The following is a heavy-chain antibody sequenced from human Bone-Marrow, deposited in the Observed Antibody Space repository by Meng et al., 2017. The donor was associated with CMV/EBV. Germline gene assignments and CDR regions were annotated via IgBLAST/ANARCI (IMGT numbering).Heavy chain of an antibody. CDR1: GYSFTDYY. Sequence: ASVKVSCKAFGYSFTDYYMHWVRQAPGQGLEWMGWINPNSGGTNYAQKFQGRVTMTRDTSISTAYMELSRLRSDDTAVYFCARWDPGKNVFDIWGQGTRVTVSS. V-gene: IGHV1-2*02. D-gene: IGHD1-26*01. J-gene: IGHJ3*02. CDR2: INPNSGGT. CDR3: ARWDPGKNVFDI.